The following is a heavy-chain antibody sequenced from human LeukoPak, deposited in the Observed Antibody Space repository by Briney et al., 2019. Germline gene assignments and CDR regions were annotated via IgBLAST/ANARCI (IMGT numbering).Heavy chain of an antibody. CDR3: ARTEREDIYGPLDY. D-gene: IGHD5-18*01. Sequence: ASVKVSCKASGYIFSDYYMHWVRQAPGQGLEWLGWINPKSGAADYAQQFRGRVTMTRDTSINTDYMEMKRVTSDDTAVYYCARTEREDIYGPLDYWGQGTLVTVSS. CDR1: GYIFSDYY. J-gene: IGHJ4*02. V-gene: IGHV1-2*02. CDR2: INPKSGAA.